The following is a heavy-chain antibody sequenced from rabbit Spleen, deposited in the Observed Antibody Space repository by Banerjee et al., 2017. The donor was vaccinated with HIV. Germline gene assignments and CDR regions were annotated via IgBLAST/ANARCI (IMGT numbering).Heavy chain of an antibody. D-gene: IGHD8-1*01. Sequence: QEHLVESGGGLVQPGGSLTLSCKASRFDFNSSYDMCWVRQAPGKGLEWIGCIYTGNGKTYYASWAKGRFTISKSSSTTVTLQMTSLTAADTATYFCARDAGSYDYIDVYFNLWGPGTLVTVS. V-gene: IGHV1S45*01. CDR1: RFDFNSSYD. CDR2: IYTGNGKT. CDR3: ARDAGSYDYIDVYFNL. J-gene: IGHJ4*01.